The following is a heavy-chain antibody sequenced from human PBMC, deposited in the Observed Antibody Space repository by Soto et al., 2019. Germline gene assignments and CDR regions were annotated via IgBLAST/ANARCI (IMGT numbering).Heavy chain of an antibody. D-gene: IGHD2-2*01. V-gene: IGHV1-3*01. J-gene: IGHJ4*02. Sequence: ASVKVSCKASGYTFTSYAMHWVRQAPGQRLEWMGWINAGNGNTKYSQKFQGRVTITRDTSASTAYMELSSLRSEDTAVYYCARDYCSSTSCCFDYWGQGTLVTVSS. CDR2: INAGNGNT. CDR3: ARDYCSSTSCCFDY. CDR1: GYTFTSYA.